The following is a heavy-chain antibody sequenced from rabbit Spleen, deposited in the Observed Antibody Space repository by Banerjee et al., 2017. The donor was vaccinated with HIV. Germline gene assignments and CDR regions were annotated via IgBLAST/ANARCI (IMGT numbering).Heavy chain of an antibody. J-gene: IGHJ4*01. Sequence: QQQLEESGGGLVQPEGSLTLTCKASGFTFSSYYMCWVRQAPGKGLEWIACIDDGSSGSTYYASWAKGRFTISKTSSTTVTLQMTSLTAANTATYFCATDLVGVCAWNLWGPGTLVTVS. V-gene: IGHV1S45*01. D-gene: IGHD3-3*01. CDR3: ATDLVGVCAWNL. CDR2: IDDGSSGST. CDR1: GFTFSSYY.